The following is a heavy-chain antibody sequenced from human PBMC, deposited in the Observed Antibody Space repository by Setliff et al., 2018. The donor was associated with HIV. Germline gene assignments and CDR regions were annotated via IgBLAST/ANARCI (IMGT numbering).Heavy chain of an antibody. D-gene: IGHD3-3*02. Sequence: PSETLSLTCSVSGGSISSNIDYWGWIRQPPVKGLEWIGNIYYRGSTYYNPSLQSRVTISVDTSKNQFSLKLSSVTVTDTAVYYCARRSFGRFTVSCILSHDAFDIWGQGTMVTVSS. J-gene: IGHJ3*02. CDR1: GGSISSNIDY. CDR2: IYYRGST. V-gene: IGHV4-39*01. CDR3: ARRSFGRFTVSCILSHDAFDI.